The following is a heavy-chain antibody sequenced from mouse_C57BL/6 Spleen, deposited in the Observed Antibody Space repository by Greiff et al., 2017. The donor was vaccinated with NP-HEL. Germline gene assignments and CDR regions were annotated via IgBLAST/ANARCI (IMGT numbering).Heavy chain of an antibody. CDR2: IYPRSGNT. CDR1: GYTFTSYG. D-gene: IGHD2-4*01. CDR3: ARKGGDDYDVGYFDV. V-gene: IGHV1-81*01. Sequence: VQLQQSGAELARPGASVKLSCKASGYTFTSYGISWVKQRTGQGLEWIGEIYPRSGNTYYNEKFKGKATLTADKSSSTAYMELRSLTSEDSAVYFCARKGGDDYDVGYFDVWGTGTTVTVSS. J-gene: IGHJ1*03.